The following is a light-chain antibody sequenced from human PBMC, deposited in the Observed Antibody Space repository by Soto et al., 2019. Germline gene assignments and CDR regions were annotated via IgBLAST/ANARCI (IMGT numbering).Light chain of an antibody. CDR3: QRYDSFRA. J-gene: IGKJ1*01. V-gene: IGKV3-20*01. Sequence: EIVLTQSPGTLSLSPGERATLSCRASQSVRSNFLAWYQQKPGQAPRLLIYGASNRDTGIPDRFSGSGSGTDFTLTITRVEPEDFAMYYCQRYDSFRAFGQGTQVEI. CDR2: GAS. CDR1: QSVRSNF.